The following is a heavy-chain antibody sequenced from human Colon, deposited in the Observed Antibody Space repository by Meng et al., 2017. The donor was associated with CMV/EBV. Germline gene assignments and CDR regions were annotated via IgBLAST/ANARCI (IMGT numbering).Heavy chain of an antibody. V-gene: IGHV4-4*07. J-gene: IGHJ4*02. Sequence: ESGPGRVKLSETLLLTCTVSGGSISTYYWSWIRQPAGEGLEWLGRISTNRNTDYNPSLNSRATIWLDTSNNQFSLKLTSVTAADTAVYYCVRGGYSGTQTGGVQEYWGQGTLVTVSS. CDR2: ISTNRNT. D-gene: IGHD5-12*01. CDR3: VRGGYSGTQTGGVQEY. CDR1: GGSISTYY.